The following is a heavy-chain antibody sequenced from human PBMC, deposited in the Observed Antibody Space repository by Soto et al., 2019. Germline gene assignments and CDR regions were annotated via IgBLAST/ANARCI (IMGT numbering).Heavy chain of an antibody. J-gene: IGHJ6*02. CDR2: IIPIFGTA. D-gene: IGHD3-10*01. V-gene: IGHV1-69*01. CDR1: GGTFSSYA. Sequence: QVQLVQSGAEVKKPGSSVKVSCKASGGTFSSYAISWVRQAPVQGLEWMGGIIPIFGTANYAQKFQGRVTITADESTSTAYMELSSLRSEDTAVYYCARGGYYGSGSLIRVFYYYGMDVWGQGTTVTVS. CDR3: ARGGYYGSGSLIRVFYYYGMDV.